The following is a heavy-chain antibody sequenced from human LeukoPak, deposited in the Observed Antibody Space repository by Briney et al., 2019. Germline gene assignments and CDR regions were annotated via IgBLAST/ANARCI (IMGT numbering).Heavy chain of an antibody. V-gene: IGHV3-48*03. CDR3: ARVAGGSSASWYLDR. CDR2: ISFSGTTI. CDR1: GFTFNSYE. D-gene: IGHD3-16*01. J-gene: IGHJ2*01. Sequence: PGGSLRLSCAASGFTFNSYEMNWLRQAPGKGLEWVSFISFSGTTIYYADSVKGRFTISRDNAKNSLYLQINSLRAEDTAVYYCARVAGGSSASWYLDRWGRGTLVTVSS.